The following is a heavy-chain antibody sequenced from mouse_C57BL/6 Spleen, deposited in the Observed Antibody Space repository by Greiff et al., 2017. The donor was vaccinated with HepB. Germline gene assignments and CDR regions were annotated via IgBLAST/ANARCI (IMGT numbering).Heavy chain of an antibody. V-gene: IGHV5-16*01. D-gene: IGHD3-3*01. CDR3: ARGPAVYYFDY. CDR1: GFTFSDYY. Sequence: EVNLVESEGGLVQPGSSMKLSCTASGFTFSDYYMAWVRQVPEKGLEWVANINYDGSSTYYLDYLKSRFIISRDNAKNILYLQMSSLKSEDTATYYCARGPAVYYFDYWGQGTTLTVSS. CDR2: INYDGSST. J-gene: IGHJ2*01.